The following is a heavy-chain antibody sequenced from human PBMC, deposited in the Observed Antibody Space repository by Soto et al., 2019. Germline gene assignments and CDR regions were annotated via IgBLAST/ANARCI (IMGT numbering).Heavy chain of an antibody. D-gene: IGHD3-22*01. CDR2: IWYDGSNK. J-gene: IGHJ4*02. CDR1: GFTFSSYG. CDR3: ARLRVGGYQTPDY. V-gene: IGHV3-33*01. Sequence: VGSLRLSCAASGFTFSSYGMHWVRQAPGKGLEWVAVIWYDGSNKYYADSVKGRFTISRDNSKNTLYLQMNSLRAEDTAVYYCARLRVGGYQTPDYWGQGTLVTVSS.